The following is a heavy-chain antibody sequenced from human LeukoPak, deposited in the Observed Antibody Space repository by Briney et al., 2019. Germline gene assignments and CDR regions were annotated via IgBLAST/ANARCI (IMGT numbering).Heavy chain of an antibody. CDR2: IYGSGNT. D-gene: IGHD3-10*01. CDR1: GASISSWY. V-gene: IGHV4-59*01. CDR3: ARDRVPGYMDV. J-gene: IGHJ6*03. Sequence: SETLSLTCTVSGASISSWYWSWIRQPPGKGLEWIGYIYGSGNTNYNPSLKSRVTMSIDTSKNQFSLKLTSVTAADTATYYCARDRVPGYMDVWGKGTTVTVSS.